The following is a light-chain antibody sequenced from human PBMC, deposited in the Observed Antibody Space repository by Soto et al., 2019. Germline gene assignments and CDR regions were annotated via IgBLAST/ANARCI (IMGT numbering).Light chain of an antibody. V-gene: IGKV1-9*01. Sequence: DIQLTQSPSFLSASVGDRVTISCRASLGISSYLSWYQQKPGKAPKLLIYKASTLKSGVPSRFSGSGSGTEFTLTISSLQPEDFATYYCQQLSSYPVTFGGGTKVEIK. CDR2: KAS. CDR3: QQLSSYPVT. J-gene: IGKJ4*01. CDR1: LGISSY.